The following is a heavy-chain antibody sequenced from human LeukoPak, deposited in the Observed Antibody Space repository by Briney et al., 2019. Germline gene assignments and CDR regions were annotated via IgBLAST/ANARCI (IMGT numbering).Heavy chain of an antibody. CDR1: GFTFSSYA. V-gene: IGHV3-30-3*01. CDR2: ISYAGSNK. CDR3: AREGRSSPVGHYYYYYMDV. D-gene: IGHD2-21*01. J-gene: IGHJ6*03. Sequence: GSLRLSCAASGFTFSSYAMHWVRQAPGKGLEWVAVISYAGSNKYYADSVKGRFTISRDNSKNTLYLQMNSLRAEDTAVYYCAREGRSSPVGHYYYYYMDVWGKGTTVTVSS.